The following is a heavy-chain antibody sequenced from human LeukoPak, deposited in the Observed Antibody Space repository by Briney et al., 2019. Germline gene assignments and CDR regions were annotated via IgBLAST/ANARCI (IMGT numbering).Heavy chain of an antibody. V-gene: IGHV3-33*01. CDR2: IWYDGSNK. CDR1: GFTFSSYG. CDR3: ARGVYYYYYYMDV. Sequence: PGRSLRLPCAASGFTFSSYGMHWAPQAPGKGLEWVAVIWYDGSNKYYADSVKGRFTISRDNSQNTLYLQMNSLRAEDTAVYYCARGVYYYYYYMDVWGKGTTVTVSS. J-gene: IGHJ6*03. D-gene: IGHD3-10*01.